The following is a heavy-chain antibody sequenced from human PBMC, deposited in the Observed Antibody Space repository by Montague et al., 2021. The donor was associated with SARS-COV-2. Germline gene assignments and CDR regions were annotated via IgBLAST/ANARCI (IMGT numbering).Heavy chain of an antibody. V-gene: IGHV4-59*11. CDR3: AGDHPGVAKKGDDFEN. J-gene: IGHJ4*02. D-gene: IGHD3-10*01. CDR1: GGSIKSLY. Sequence: SETLSLTCTVSGGSIKSLYWRCIRHPPGKIPEGMWFINYNRSTDYDASLKGRVSVSIDTSTNQFFLKLNSVTTADTATYYCAGDHPGVAKKGDDFENWGRGVLVTVSS. CDR2: INYNRST.